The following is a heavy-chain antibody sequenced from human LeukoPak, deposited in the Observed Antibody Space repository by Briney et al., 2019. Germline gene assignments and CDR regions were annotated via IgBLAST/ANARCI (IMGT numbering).Heavy chain of an antibody. D-gene: IGHD3-3*01. CDR2: ISYDGSNK. CDR3: AEDAELRFLEWLMLAYYMDV. J-gene: IGHJ6*03. CDR1: GFTFSSYG. V-gene: IGHV3-30*18. Sequence: GGSLRLSCAASGFTFSSYGMHWVRQAPGKGLEWVAVISYDGSNKYYADSVKGRFTISRDNSKNTLYLQMNSLRAEDTAVYYCAEDAELRFLEWLMLAYYMDVWGKGTTVTVSS.